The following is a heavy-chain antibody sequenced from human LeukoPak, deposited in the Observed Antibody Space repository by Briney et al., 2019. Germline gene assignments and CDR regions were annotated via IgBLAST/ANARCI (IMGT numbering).Heavy chain of an antibody. CDR3: AKDHLPGIVVADRDY. CDR2: ISGSGGST. CDR1: GFTFSSYE. D-gene: IGHD6-19*01. V-gene: IGHV3-23*01. Sequence: PGGSLRLSCAASGFTFSSYEMNWVRQAPGKGLQWVSAISGSGGSTYYADSVKGRFTISRDNSKNTLYLQINGLRAEDTAVYYCAKDHLPGIVVADRDYWGQGTLVTVSS. J-gene: IGHJ4*02.